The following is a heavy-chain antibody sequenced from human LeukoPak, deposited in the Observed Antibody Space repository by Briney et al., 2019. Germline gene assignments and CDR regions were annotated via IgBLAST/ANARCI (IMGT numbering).Heavy chain of an antibody. CDR3: AKDCSGGRCYGYYYYGMDV. D-gene: IGHD2-15*01. CDR2: FSGSGGST. Sequence: GGSLRLSCAASGFTFGIYAMSWVRQAPGKGLEWVSTFSGSGGSTYEDSVKGRFTISRDNSKNTLYLQMNSLRAEDTAVYYCAKDCSGGRCYGYYYYGMDVWGQGTTVTVSS. V-gene: IGHV3-23*01. CDR1: GFTFGIYA. J-gene: IGHJ6*02.